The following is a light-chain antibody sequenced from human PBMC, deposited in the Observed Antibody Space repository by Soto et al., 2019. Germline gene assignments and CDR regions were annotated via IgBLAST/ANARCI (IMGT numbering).Light chain of an antibody. V-gene: IGLV3-1*01. CDR3: NAWDCSPSHHV. CDR1: KLGDKY. CDR2: QDS. J-gene: IGLJ1*01. Sequence: SYKLTQPPSVSVSPGQTASITCSGDKLGDKYACWYQQKPGQSPVLVIYQDSKRPSGIPERFSGSNSGNTATLTISGTQAMDEANYSWNAWDCSPSHHVFRPGT.